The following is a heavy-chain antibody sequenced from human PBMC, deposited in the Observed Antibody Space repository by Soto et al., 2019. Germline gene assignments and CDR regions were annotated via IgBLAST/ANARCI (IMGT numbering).Heavy chain of an antibody. Sequence: GASVKVSCTDSGYTFTSYGISWVRQAPGQGLEWMGWISAYNGNTNYAQKLQGRVTMTTDTSTSTAYMELRSLRSDDTAVYYCARGSSWGSYYYYYYMDVWGKGTTVTVSS. V-gene: IGHV1-18*01. CDR2: ISAYNGNT. CDR1: GYTFTSYG. J-gene: IGHJ6*03. D-gene: IGHD6-13*01. CDR3: ARGSSWGSYYYYYYMDV.